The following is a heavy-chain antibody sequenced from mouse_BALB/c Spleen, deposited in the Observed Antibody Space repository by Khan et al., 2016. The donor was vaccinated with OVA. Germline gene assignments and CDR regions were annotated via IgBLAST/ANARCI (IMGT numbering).Heavy chain of an antibody. Sequence: QVQLQQSGAELVKPGASVKLSCKASGYTFRSYYMYWVKQRPGQGLEWIWGINPNNGGTNFNEKFKTKATLTVDKSSSTAYMQLSSLTSEDSALYYCTRSGYANPFAYWGQGTLVTVSA. CDR1: GYTFRSYY. D-gene: IGHD2-10*02. V-gene: IGHV1S81*02. CDR3: TRSGYANPFAY. CDR2: INPNNGGT. J-gene: IGHJ3*01.